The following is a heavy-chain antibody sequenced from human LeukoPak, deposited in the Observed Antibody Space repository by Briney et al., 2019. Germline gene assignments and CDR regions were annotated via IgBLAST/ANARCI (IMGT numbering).Heavy chain of an antibody. D-gene: IGHD2-15*01. CDR2: ISSTSSYI. V-gene: IGHV3-11*06. J-gene: IGHJ3*02. CDR1: GFTFSDYY. CDR3: ARHGGTRIFPI. Sequence: RGSLRLSCAASGFTFSDYYMSWIRQAPGKGLEWVSYISSTSSYINYADSVRGRFTISRDNAENSLYLQMNSLRAEDTAVYYCARHGGTRIFPIWGQGTVVTVSS.